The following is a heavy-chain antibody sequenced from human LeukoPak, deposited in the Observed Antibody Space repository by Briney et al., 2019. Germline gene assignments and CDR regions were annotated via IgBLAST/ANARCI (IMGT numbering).Heavy chain of an antibody. CDR1: GFIFSSYA. CDR2: MTSSGGGT. D-gene: IGHD4-17*01. V-gene: IGHV3-23*01. Sequence: GGSLRLSCTASGFIFSSYAMNWVRQAPGKGLEWVSVMTSSGGGTDYADSVKGRFTISRDNFKNTLYLQMNSLRAEDTAMYYCANEIRPNDYWGQGTLVTVSS. CDR3: ANEIRPNDY. J-gene: IGHJ4*02.